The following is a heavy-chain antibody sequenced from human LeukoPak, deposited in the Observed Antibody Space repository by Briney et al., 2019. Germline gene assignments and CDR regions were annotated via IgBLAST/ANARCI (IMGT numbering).Heavy chain of an antibody. Sequence: QPGRSLRLSCAASGFTFSSYAMSWVRQAPGKGLEWVSAISGSGGSTYYADSVKGRFTISRDNSKNTLYLQMNSLRAEDTAVYYCAKDPLGLGLVGYFDYWGQGTLVTVSS. CDR3: AKDPLGLGLVGYFDY. J-gene: IGHJ4*02. CDR2: ISGSGGST. V-gene: IGHV3-23*01. D-gene: IGHD3-16*01. CDR1: GFTFSSYA.